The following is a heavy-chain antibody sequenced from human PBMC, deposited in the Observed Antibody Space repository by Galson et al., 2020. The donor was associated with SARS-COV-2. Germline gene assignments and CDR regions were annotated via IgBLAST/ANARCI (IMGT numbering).Heavy chain of an antibody. D-gene: IGHD3-10*01. CDR3: ARGRPWLPGDFDH. V-gene: IGHV1-3*01. J-gene: IGHJ4*02. Sequence: ASVKVSCKVSGYIFIDYAMHWVRQAPGQRLEWMGWINAGNGNTKYSQKVQGRVTITRDTSASTAYMELSSLRSEDTAVYFCARGRPWLPGDFDHWGQGTLVTVSS. CDR2: INAGNGNT. CDR1: GYIFIDYA.